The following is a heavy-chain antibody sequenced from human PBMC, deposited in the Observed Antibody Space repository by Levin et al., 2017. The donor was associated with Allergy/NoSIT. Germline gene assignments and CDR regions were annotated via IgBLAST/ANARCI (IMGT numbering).Heavy chain of an antibody. CDR1: GFTFSSYA. Sequence: LSLTCAASGFTFSSYAMHWVRQAPGKGLEWVAVISYDGSNKYYAGSVKGRFTISRDNSKNTLYLQMNSLRAEDTAVYYCARSVIVVVVAAIYYWGQGTLVTVSS. V-gene: IGHV3-30-3*01. CDR2: ISYDGSNK. D-gene: IGHD2-15*01. J-gene: IGHJ4*02. CDR3: ARSVIVVVVAAIYY.